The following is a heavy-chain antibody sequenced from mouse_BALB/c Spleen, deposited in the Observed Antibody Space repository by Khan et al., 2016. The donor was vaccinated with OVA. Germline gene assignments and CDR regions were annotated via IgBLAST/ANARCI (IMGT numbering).Heavy chain of an antibody. D-gene: IGHD1-1*01. Sequence: EVQLQESGPGLVKPFQSLSLTCTVTGYSITSNYAWNWIRQFPGNKLEWVGYISYSGSTSYNPSLKSRISLTRDTSKNQFFLQLNSVTTEDTATYYCARGNYYGYAMDYWGQGTSVTVSS. V-gene: IGHV3-2*02. CDR1: GYSITSNYA. CDR2: ISYSGST. CDR3: ARGNYYGYAMDY. J-gene: IGHJ4*01.